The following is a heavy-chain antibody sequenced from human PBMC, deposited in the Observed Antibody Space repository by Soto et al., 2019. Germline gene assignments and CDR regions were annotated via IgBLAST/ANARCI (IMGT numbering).Heavy chain of an antibody. CDR1: GYTFTNYW. J-gene: IGHJ6*02. CDR2: IYPGDSDT. Sequence: GESLKISCKGSGYTFTNYWIGWVRQMPGKGLEWMGIIYPGDSDTKYNPSFQGQVAISADKSITTTYLRWTSLKASDTAIYYCAASIFYYGMDVWGQGTTVTVSS. V-gene: IGHV5-51*01. CDR3: AASIFYYGMDV.